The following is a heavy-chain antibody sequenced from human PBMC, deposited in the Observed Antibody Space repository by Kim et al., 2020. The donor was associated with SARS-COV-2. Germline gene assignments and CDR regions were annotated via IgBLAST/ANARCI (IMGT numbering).Heavy chain of an antibody. CDR1: GFTLSDYN. V-gene: IGHV3-21*01. J-gene: IGHJ4*02. Sequence: GGSLRLSCTTSGFTLSDYNMNWLRQAPGKGLEWLASITSAGDQMFYADSVQGRFTVSRDGVKNSLYLQMSDLRAEDTAVYYCAREDDGGYFPRYWGQG. D-gene: IGHD3-22*01. CDR3: AREDDGGYFPRY. CDR2: ITSAGDQM.